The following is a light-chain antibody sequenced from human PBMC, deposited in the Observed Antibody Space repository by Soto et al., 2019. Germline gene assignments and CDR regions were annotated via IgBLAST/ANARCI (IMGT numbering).Light chain of an antibody. Sequence: VLTQPPSVSGAPGQRVTISCTGSSSNIGAGHEVHWYQQLPGTAPKLLIYGNNNRPSGVPDRFSGSKSGTSASLAITGLQAEDEADYYCQSYDSSLSALYVFGTGTKVTVL. CDR2: GNN. V-gene: IGLV1-40*01. J-gene: IGLJ1*01. CDR3: QSYDSSLSALYV. CDR1: SSNIGAGHE.